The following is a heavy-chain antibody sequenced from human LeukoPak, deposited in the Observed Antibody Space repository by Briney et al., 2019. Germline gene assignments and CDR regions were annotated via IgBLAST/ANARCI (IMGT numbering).Heavy chain of an antibody. CDR1: GGSISSSSYY. CDR2: IYYSGST. V-gene: IGHV4-39*07. D-gene: IGHD2-21*02. CDR3: ARVLVCGGDCYSWDYYYYYMDV. Sequence: SETLSLTCTVSGGSISSSSYYWGWIRQPPGKGLEWIGSIYYSGSTYYNPSLKSRVTISVDTSKNQFSLKLSSVTAADTAVHYCARVLVCGGDCYSWDYYYYYMDVWGKGTTVTVSS. J-gene: IGHJ6*03.